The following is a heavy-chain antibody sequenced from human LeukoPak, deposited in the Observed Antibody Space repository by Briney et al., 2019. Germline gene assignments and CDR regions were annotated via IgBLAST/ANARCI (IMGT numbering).Heavy chain of an antibody. V-gene: IGHV3-23*01. D-gene: IGHD6-19*01. CDR1: GFTFSSYG. J-gene: IGHJ4*02. Sequence: GGSLRLSCAASGFTFSSYGMSWVRQAPGKGLEWVSTISGSGGSTYYADSVKGRFTISRDNSKNTLYLQMNSLRAEDTAVYYCAKDLSMMVAVAGIYWGQGTLVTVSS. CDR2: ISGSGGST. CDR3: AKDLSMMVAVAGIY.